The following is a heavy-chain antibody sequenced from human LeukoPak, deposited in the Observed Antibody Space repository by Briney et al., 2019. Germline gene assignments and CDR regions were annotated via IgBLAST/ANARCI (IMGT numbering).Heavy chain of an antibody. V-gene: IGHV1-24*01. J-gene: IGHJ4*02. CDR3: ARRPAVAASPFDY. CDR2: FDPEDGET. D-gene: IGHD6-19*01. CDR1: GYTLTELS. Sequence: VSVKVSCKVSGYTLTELSMHWVRQAPGKGLEWMGGFDPEDGETIYAQKFQGRVTMTEDTSTDTAYMELSSLRSEDTAIYYCARRPAVAASPFDYWGQGTLVTVSS.